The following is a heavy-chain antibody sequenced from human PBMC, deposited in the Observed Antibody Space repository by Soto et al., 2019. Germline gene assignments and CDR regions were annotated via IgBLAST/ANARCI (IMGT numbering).Heavy chain of an antibody. CDR1: GYTFTGYS. V-gene: IGHV1-2*02. D-gene: IGHD3-22*01. Sequence: SVKVSCKASGYTFTGYSMHWVRQAPGQGLEWMGWINPNSGGTNYAQKFQGRVTMTRDTSISTAHMELSRLTSDDTAVYYCARDLFYYDGSPVNYWGQGTMVTVSS. CDR3: ARDLFYYDGSPVNY. CDR2: INPNSGGT. J-gene: IGHJ4*02.